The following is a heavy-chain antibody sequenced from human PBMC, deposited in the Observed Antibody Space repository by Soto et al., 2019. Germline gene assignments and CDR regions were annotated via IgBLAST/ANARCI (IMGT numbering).Heavy chain of an antibody. CDR1: GYTFTSYV. J-gene: IGHJ4*02. Sequence: QVQLVQSGAEVKKPGASVKVSCKASGYTFTSYVIHWVRQAPGQRPEWMGWINAGNGYTKYSQKFQGRVTITRDTSASTAYMELNSLRSEDTAVYYCATWTWLVPFDYWGQGTLVTVSS. D-gene: IGHD6-19*01. V-gene: IGHV1-3*01. CDR3: ATWTWLVPFDY. CDR2: INAGNGYT.